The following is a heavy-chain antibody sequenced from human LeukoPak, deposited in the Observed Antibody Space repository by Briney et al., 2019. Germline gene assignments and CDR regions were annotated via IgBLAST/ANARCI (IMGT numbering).Heavy chain of an antibody. J-gene: IGHJ4*02. CDR2: IKSKIDGGTT. D-gene: IGHD3-16*01. CDR1: GFTFSGSA. CDR3: TTDGGRKSRPYHFDY. V-gene: IGHV3-15*01. Sequence: GGSLRLSCAASGFTFSGSAMHWVRQASGKGLEWVGRIKSKIDGGTTDYAAPVKGRFTISRDDSKNTLYLQMNSLKTEDTAAYYCTTDGGRKSRPYHFDYWGQGTLVTVSS.